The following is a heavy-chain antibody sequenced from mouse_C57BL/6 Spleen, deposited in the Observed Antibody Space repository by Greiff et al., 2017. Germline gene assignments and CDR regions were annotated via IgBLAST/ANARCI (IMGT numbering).Heavy chain of an antibody. CDR2: IYPGDGDA. CDR1: GYAFSSSW. CDR3: ARRTVSSYDWYFDV. V-gene: IGHV1-82*01. D-gene: IGHD1-1*01. Sequence: QVQLKESGPALVKPGASVKISCKASGYAFSSSWMNWVKQRPGKGLEWIGRIYPGDGDANYNGKFKGKATLTAAKSSSTAYMQLSSLTSEDSAVYFCARRTVSSYDWYFDVWGTGTTVTVSS. J-gene: IGHJ1*03.